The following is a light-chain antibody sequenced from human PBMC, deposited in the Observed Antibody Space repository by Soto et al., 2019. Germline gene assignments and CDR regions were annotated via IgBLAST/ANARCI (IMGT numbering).Light chain of an antibody. CDR1: SSDVGGYNY. V-gene: IGLV2-8*01. CDR3: SSYGGSNNVV. CDR2: EVS. J-gene: IGLJ2*01. Sequence: QSVLTQPPSASGSPGQSVTISCTGTSSDVGGYNYVSWYQQHPGKAPKLMIHEVSKRPSGVPDRFSGSKSGNTASLTVSGLQAEDEADYYCSSYGGSNNVVFGGGTKLTVL.